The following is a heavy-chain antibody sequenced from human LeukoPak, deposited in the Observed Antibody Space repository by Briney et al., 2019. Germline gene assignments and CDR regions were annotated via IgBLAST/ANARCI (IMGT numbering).Heavy chain of an antibody. CDR2: IYTSGST. V-gene: IGHV4-61*02. D-gene: IGHD3-3*01. J-gene: IGHJ4*02. CDR3: ARDRDFWSGYPPNYFDY. CDR1: GGSISSSSYY. Sequence: SETLSLTCSVSGGSISSSSYYWSWIRQPAGKGLEWIGRIYTSGSTNYNPSLKSRVTISVDTSKNQFSLKLSSVTAADTAVYYCARDRDFWSGYPPNYFDYWGQGTLVTVSS.